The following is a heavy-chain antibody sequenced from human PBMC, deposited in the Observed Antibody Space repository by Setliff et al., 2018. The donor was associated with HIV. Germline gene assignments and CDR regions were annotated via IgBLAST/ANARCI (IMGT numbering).Heavy chain of an antibody. CDR2: IYYSGST. J-gene: IGHJ4*02. CDR3: ARHSPSDY. CDR1: GGSISSSSHY. V-gene: IGHV4-39*01. Sequence: PSETMSLTCTVSGGSISSSSHYWGWIRQSPGKGLEWLGSIYYSGSTYYNPSLQSRVSISIDTSKNQFSLKLSSVTAADTAVYYCARHSPSDYLGQGTLVTVSS.